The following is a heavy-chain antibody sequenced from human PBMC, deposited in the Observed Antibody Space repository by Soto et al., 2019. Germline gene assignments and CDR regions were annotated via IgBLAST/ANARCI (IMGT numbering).Heavy chain of an antibody. V-gene: IGHV3-23*01. Sequence: EVQLLESGGDLVQPGGSLRLSCVASGFTFSNDDLSWVRQASGKGLEWVSAITAGGFNTYYADSVKGRFTISRDNSKNTLYLQMNSLRAEDTAVYYFAKNIGGFRGYANCDYWGQVTLVTVSS. D-gene: IGHD5-12*01. CDR3: AKNIGGFRGYANCDY. J-gene: IGHJ4*02. CDR1: GFTFSNDD. CDR2: ITAGGFNT.